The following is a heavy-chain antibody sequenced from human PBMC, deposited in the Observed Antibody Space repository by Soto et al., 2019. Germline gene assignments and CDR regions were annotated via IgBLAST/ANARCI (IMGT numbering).Heavy chain of an antibody. V-gene: IGHV4-59*01. CDR1: GGSISSYY. J-gene: IGHJ4*02. CDR3: ARAKGGEFGSGWYFDY. CDR2: IYYSGST. Sequence: SETLSLTCTVSGGSISSYYWSWIRQPPGKGLEWIGYIYYSGSTNYNPSLKSRVTISVDTSKNQFSLKLSSVTAADTAVYYCARAKGGEFGSGWYFDYWGQGTLVTVSS. D-gene: IGHD6-19*01.